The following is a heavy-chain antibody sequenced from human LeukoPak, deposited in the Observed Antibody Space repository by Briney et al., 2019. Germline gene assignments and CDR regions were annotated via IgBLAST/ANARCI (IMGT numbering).Heavy chain of an antibody. CDR2: ISGSGGST. J-gene: IGHJ4*02. D-gene: IGHD3-9*01. CDR1: RFTFSSYA. V-gene: IGHV3-23*01. CDR3: AKLNDILTGYPHFDY. Sequence: GGSLRLSCAASRFTFSSYAMSWVRQAPGKGLEWVSAISGSGGSTYYADSVKGRFTISRDNSKNTLYLQMNSLRAEDTAVYYCAKLNDILTGYPHFDYWGQGTLVTVSS.